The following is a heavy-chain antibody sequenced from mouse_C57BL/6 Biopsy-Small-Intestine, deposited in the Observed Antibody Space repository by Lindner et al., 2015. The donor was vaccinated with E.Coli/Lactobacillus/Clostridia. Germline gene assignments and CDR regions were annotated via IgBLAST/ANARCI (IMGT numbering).Heavy chain of an antibody. CDR1: GYTFTNYG. CDR2: ISAYNGKI. CDR3: AREREEHYFDSSGYHPLNV. Sequence: SVKVSCKASGYTFTNYGFTWVRQAPGQGLEWMGWISAYNGKIIYAQKFQGRATMTTDASTTTAYVELSSLRSEDTAVYYCAREREEHYFDSSGYHPLNVWGQGTLVTVSS. V-gene: IGHV1S14*01. D-gene: IGHD1-1*01. J-gene: IGHJ1*01.